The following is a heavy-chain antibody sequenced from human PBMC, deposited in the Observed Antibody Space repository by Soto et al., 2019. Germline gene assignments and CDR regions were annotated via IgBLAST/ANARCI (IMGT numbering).Heavy chain of an antibody. D-gene: IGHD3-3*01. CDR1: GYTFTSYG. Sequence: ASVKVSCKASGYTFTSYGISWVRQAPGQGLEWMGWISAYNGNTNYAQKLQGRVTMTTDTSTSTAYMELRSLRSDDTAVYYCASDWSIFRVVTPFYYYYYGMDVWG. CDR2: ISAYNGNT. CDR3: ASDWSIFRVVTPFYYYYYGMDV. V-gene: IGHV1-18*04. J-gene: IGHJ6*02.